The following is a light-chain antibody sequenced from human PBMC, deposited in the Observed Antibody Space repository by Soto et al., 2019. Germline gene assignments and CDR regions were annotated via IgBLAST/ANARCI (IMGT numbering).Light chain of an antibody. V-gene: IGKV4-1*01. CDR3: QQYYRGWT. Sequence: DIVMTQSPDSLAVSLGERATINCKSSQSVLYSSNNKNYLAWYQQKPGQPPKLLIYWASTRESGVPDRFSGSGSGTDFPLTISSLQAEDVAVYYCQQYYRGWTFGQGTKVEIK. CDR2: WAS. CDR1: QSVLYSSNNKNY. J-gene: IGKJ1*01.